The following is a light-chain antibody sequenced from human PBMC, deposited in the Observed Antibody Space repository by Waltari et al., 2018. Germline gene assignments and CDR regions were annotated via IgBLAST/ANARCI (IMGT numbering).Light chain of an antibody. CDR2: ENK. V-gene: IGLV1-51*01. CDR1: RFTIGNNY. Sequence: SVLTQPPSLSAAPGQKVTISCSGDRFTIGNNYVSWYQQVPGTVPKLLIYENKRRPSGIPDRFSASKSGTSATLDITGLQPGDEADYYCGTWDTRLRAGVFGGGTSLTV. CDR3: GTWDTRLRAGV. J-gene: IGLJ3*02.